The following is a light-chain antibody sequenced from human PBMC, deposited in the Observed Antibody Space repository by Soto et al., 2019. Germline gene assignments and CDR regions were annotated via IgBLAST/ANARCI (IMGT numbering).Light chain of an antibody. J-gene: IGLJ2*01. V-gene: IGLV4-69*01. CDR2: LNSDGSH. Sequence: QAVLTQSPSASASLGASGKLPCTLSSGHSSYAIAWHQQQPEKGPRYLMNLNSDGSHSKGDGIPDRFSGSSSGAERYLTISSLQSEDEADYYCQTWGTGIQGFGGGTKRTVL. CDR3: QTWGTGIQG. CDR1: SGHSSYA.